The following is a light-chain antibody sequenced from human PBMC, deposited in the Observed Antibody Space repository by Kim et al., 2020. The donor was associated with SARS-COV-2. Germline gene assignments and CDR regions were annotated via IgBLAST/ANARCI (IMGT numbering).Light chain of an antibody. CDR1: SGHSSYA. J-gene: IGLJ2*01. CDR3: QTWDKGIVI. V-gene: IGLV4-69*01. Sequence: QLVLTQSPSASASLGASVQFTCTLLSGHSSYAIAWHQQPPKKGPRYLMKIYSDGSHTRGDGIPDRFSGSSSGSERYLSISSLQADDEADYYCQTWDKGIVIFGGGTQLTVL. CDR2: IYSDGSH.